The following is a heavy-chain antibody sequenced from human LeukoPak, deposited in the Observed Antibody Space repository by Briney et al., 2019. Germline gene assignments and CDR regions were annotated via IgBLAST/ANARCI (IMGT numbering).Heavy chain of an antibody. D-gene: IGHD4-17*01. CDR3: ARVNGAVTIDY. CDR2: IFYSGST. J-gene: IGHJ4*02. Sequence: SETLSLTCTVSGGSISTSNYYWGWIRQPPGKGLEWIGNIFYSGSTYYSPSLKSRVTISLDTSRNQFSLKLNSVTAADTAVYYCARVNGAVTIDYWGQGTLVTVSS. V-gene: IGHV4-39*07. CDR1: GGSISTSNYY.